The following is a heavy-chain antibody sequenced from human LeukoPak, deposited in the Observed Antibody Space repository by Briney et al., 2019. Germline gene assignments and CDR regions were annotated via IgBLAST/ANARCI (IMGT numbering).Heavy chain of an antibody. CDR3: AREGPDYYGSGSYESGWFDP. V-gene: IGHV4-38-2*02. CDR2: IYHSGST. Sequence: PSETLSLTCTVSGYSISSGYYWGWIRQPPGKGLEWIGSIYHSGSTYYNPSLKSRVTISVDTSKNQFSLKLSSVTAADTAVYYCAREGPDYYGSGSYESGWFDPWGQGTLVTVSS. CDR1: GYSISSGYY. J-gene: IGHJ5*02. D-gene: IGHD3-10*01.